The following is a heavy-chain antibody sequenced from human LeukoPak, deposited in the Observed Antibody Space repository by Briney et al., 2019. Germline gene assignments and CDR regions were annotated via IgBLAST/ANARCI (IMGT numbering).Heavy chain of an antibody. CDR3: VQESSSLLRSYFDY. V-gene: IGHV3-48*03. Sequence: GGFLRLSCAASGFTFSSYEMNWVRQAPGKGLEWVSYISSSGSTIYYADSVKGRFTISRDNAKNSLYLQMNSLRAEDTAVYYCVQESSSLLRSYFDYWGQGTLVTVSS. CDR1: GFTFSSYE. D-gene: IGHD2-15*01. J-gene: IGHJ4*02. CDR2: ISSSGSTI.